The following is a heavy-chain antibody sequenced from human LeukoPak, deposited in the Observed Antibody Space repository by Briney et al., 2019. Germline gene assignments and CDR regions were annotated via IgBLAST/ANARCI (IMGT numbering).Heavy chain of an antibody. CDR1: GFSFSSYG. V-gene: IGHV3-30*18. Sequence: GGSLRLSCAASGFSFSSYGMHGARQAPGKGLEWVAVISYDGSNKYYALSVKGRFTISRDNSKNTLYLQMSSLRAEDTAVYYCAKDLEATTRGFDYWGQGSRVTVSS. J-gene: IGHJ4*02. D-gene: IGHD5-12*01. CDR2: ISYDGSNK. CDR3: AKDLEATTRGFDY.